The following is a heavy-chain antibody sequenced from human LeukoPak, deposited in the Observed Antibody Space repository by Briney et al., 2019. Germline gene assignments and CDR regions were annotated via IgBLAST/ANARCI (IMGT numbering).Heavy chain of an antibody. CDR2: IYTSGST. J-gene: IGHJ3*02. CDR3: ARGRYYDSSGYPDAFDI. CDR1: GGSISSYY. Sequence: SETLSLTCTVSGGSISSYYWSWIRQPAGKGLEWIGRIYTSGSTNYNPSLKSRVTMSVDTSKNQFSLKLSSVTAADTAVYYCARGRYYDSSGYPDAFDIWGQGTMVTVSS. D-gene: IGHD3-22*01. V-gene: IGHV4-4*07.